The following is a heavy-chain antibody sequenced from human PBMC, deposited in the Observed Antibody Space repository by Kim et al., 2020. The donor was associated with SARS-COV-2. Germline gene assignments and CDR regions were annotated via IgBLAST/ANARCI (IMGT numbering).Heavy chain of an antibody. V-gene: IGHV4-39*01. D-gene: IGHD4-4*01. CDR1: GGSISSSSYY. CDR2: IYYSGST. Sequence: SETLSLTCTVSGGSISSSSYYWGWIRQPPGKGLEWIGSIYYSGSTYYNPSLKSRVTISVDTSKNQFSLKLSSVTAADTAVYYCARHLHHEYYFDYWGQGTLVTVSS. J-gene: IGHJ4*02. CDR3: ARHLHHEYYFDY.